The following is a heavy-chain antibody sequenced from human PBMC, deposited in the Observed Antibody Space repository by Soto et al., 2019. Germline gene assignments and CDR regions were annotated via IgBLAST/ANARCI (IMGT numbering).Heavy chain of an antibody. D-gene: IGHD6-13*01. Sequence: PGGSLRLSCAASGITFSNAWMNWVRKAPGKGLEYIGRIRSKIDGETTDYAAPVEGRFTVSRDDSKNTLYLQMSGLKTEDTAVYYCTTTRAGTNGLENWGQGRLVTVAS. CDR1: GITFSNAW. V-gene: IGHV3-15*01. CDR3: TTTRAGTNGLEN. J-gene: IGHJ4*03. CDR2: IRSKIDGETT.